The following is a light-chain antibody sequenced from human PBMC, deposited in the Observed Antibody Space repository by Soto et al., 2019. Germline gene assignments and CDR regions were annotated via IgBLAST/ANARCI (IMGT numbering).Light chain of an antibody. CDR1: QSISSW. V-gene: IGKV1-5*01. J-gene: IGKJ1*01. Sequence: DLQMTQSPSTLSSSLGDSVTITCRASQSISSWLAWYQQKTGKAPKLLIYDDSSLESGVPSRFSGSGSGTELNLTISSLQPDDFATYYCQQYNSYSRTCGQGTKVDIK. CDR2: DDS. CDR3: QQYNSYSRT.